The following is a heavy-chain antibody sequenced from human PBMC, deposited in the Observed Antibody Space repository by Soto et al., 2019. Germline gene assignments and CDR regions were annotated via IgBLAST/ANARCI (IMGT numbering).Heavy chain of an antibody. Sequence: QVQLVQSGAEVKKPGASVKDSCKASGYTFTSYAMHWVRQAPGQRLEWMGWINAGNGNTKYSQKFQGRVSITRDTSASTAYMELSSLRSEDTAVYYCASSFTVPAAIVYWGQGTLVTVSS. J-gene: IGHJ4*02. CDR3: ASSFTVPAAIVY. CDR1: GYTFTSYA. CDR2: INAGNGNT. D-gene: IGHD2-2*02. V-gene: IGHV1-3*01.